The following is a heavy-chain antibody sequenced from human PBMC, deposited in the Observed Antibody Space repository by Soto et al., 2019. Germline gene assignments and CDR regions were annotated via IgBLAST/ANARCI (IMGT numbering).Heavy chain of an antibody. Sequence: QVQLVESGGGVVQPGRSLRLSCAASGFTFSSYAMHWVRQAPGKGLEWVAVISYDGSNKYYADSVKGRFTISRDNSKNTLYLQMNSLRAEDTAVYYCARATSGWYKDAFDLWGQGTMVTVSS. CDR1: GFTFSSYA. J-gene: IGHJ3*01. CDR2: ISYDGSNK. CDR3: ARATSGWYKDAFDL. D-gene: IGHD6-19*01. V-gene: IGHV3-30-3*01.